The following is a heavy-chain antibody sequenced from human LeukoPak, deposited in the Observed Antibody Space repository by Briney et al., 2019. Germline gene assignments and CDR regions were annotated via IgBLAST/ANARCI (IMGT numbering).Heavy chain of an antibody. CDR1: GGSVSSGSYY. J-gene: IGHJ4*02. CDR3: ARDRLIRYYYGSGSLY. CDR2: IYTSGST. V-gene: IGHV4-61*02. D-gene: IGHD3-10*01. Sequence: SETLSLTCTVSGGSVSSGSYYWSWIRQPAGKGLEWIGRIYTSGSTNYNPSLKSRVTISVDTSKNEFSLKLTSVTAADTAVYYCARDRLIRYYYGSGSLYWGQGTLVTVSS.